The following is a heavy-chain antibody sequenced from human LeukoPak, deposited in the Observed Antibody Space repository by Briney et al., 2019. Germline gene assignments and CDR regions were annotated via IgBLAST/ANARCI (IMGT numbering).Heavy chain of an antibody. CDR2: ISGSGGST. J-gene: IGHJ4*02. CDR3: AKSPGIAVAGTPFDY. D-gene: IGHD6-19*01. CDR1: GFTFSCYA. V-gene: IGHV3-23*01. Sequence: GGSLRLSCAASGFTFSCYAMSWVRQAPGKGLEWASGISGSGGSTYYADSVKGRFTISRDNSKNTLYLQMNSLRAEDTAVYYCAKSPGIAVAGTPFDYWGQGTLVTVSS.